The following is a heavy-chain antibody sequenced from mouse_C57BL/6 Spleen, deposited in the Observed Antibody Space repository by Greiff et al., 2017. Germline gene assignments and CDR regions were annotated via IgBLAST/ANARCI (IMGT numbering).Heavy chain of an antibody. CDR2: INPGSGST. CDR1: GYTFTSYW. V-gene: IGHV1-55*01. Sequence: VQLQQPGAELVKPGASVKMSCKASGYTFTSYWITWVKQRPGQGLEWIGVINPGSGSTNYNEKFMSKATLTVDTSSNTAYMQLSSLTSEDAAVYYCARWGPRYFDVWGTGTTVTVSS. CDR3: ARWGPRYFDV. J-gene: IGHJ1*03.